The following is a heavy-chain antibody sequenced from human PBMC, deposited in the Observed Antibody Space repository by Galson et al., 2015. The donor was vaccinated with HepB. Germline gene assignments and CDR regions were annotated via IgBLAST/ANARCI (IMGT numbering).Heavy chain of an antibody. CDR2: ISYDGINK. Sequence: SLRLSCAASRFTFSNYGIHWVRQAPGKGLEWVAVISYDGINKHYTGSVKGRFTIYRDNSRNTLYLQMNSLRAEDTAVYYCAKASFHYGSGSYYTIDYWGQGTLVTVSS. J-gene: IGHJ4*02. D-gene: IGHD3-10*01. CDR1: RFTFSNYG. CDR3: AKASFHYGSGSYYTIDY. V-gene: IGHV3-30*18.